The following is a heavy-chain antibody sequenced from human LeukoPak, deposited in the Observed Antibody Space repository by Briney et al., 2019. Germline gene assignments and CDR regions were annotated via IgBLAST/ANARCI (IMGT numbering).Heavy chain of an antibody. Sequence: GGSLRLSCAASGLTFSSYAMSWVRQAPGKGLEWVSTISGSGGSTYYADSVKGRLTISRDNSRNTLYLQMNSLRAEDTAVYYCARVGYYGSGSYPASYYFDYWGQGTLVTVSS. J-gene: IGHJ4*02. CDR1: GLTFSSYA. D-gene: IGHD3-10*01. CDR2: ISGSGGST. CDR3: ARVGYYGSGSYPASYYFDY. V-gene: IGHV3-23*01.